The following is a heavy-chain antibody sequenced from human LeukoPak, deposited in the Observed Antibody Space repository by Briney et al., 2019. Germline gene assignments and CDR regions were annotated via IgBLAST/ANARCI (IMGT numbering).Heavy chain of an antibody. D-gene: IGHD2-15*01. J-gene: IGHJ5*02. CDR1: GYTFTSYD. CDR3: ARMMVVAAANWFDP. Sequence: ASVKVSCKASGYTFTSYDISWVRQAPGQGLEWMGWIGAYNGNTNYAQKLQGRVTMTTDTSTSTAYMELRSLRSDDTAVYYCARMMVVAAANWFDPWGQGTLVTVSS. CDR2: IGAYNGNT. V-gene: IGHV1-18*01.